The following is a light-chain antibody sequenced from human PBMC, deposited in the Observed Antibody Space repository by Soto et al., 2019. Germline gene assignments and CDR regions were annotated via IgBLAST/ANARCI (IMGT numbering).Light chain of an antibody. V-gene: IGKV1-12*01. J-gene: IGKJ4*01. CDR3: KQSKSFPLT. Sequence: DIQMTQSPSSLSASVGDRVIITCRASQGIDRWLAWYQQKPGKAPKVLIYAASSLRSGVPSRFSGTGSGTDFSLTISSLQPEDLATYYCKQSKSFPLTLGGGTKVDIK. CDR1: QGIDRW. CDR2: AAS.